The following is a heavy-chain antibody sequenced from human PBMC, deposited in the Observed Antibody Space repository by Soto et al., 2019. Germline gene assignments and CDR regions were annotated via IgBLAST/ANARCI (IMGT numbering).Heavy chain of an antibody. CDR3: ARGGRWYRSGMDV. Sequence: SETLSLTCTVSGDSISSYYWNWIRQPPGKGLEWIGYIYNSGNTNYNPSLKSRVTISVDTSKNQFSLKLGSVTAADTAVYYCARGGRWYRSGMDVWGQGTTVTVSS. J-gene: IGHJ6*02. V-gene: IGHV4-59*01. D-gene: IGHD2-15*01. CDR1: GDSISSYY. CDR2: IYNSGNT.